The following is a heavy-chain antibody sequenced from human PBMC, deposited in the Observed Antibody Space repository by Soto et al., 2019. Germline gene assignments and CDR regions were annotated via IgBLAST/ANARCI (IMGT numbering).Heavy chain of an antibody. J-gene: IGHJ4*02. CDR3: TTDDPINKN. V-gene: IGHV3-15*01. CDR1: GFTFSNAL. Sequence: PGGSRRRSWAASGFTFSNALMSWVRQAPGKGLEWVGRIKSKTDGGTRDYAAPVKGRFTMSRDDSKNMLYLQMSSLKTEDTAVYYCTTDDPINKNWGQGTLVTVSS. CDR2: IKSKTDGGTR.